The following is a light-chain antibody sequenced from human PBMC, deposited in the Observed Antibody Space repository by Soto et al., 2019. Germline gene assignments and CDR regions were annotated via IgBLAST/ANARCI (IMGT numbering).Light chain of an antibody. CDR1: QSVSSN. CDR3: QQYNNWPPGT. Sequence: EIVMPQSPATLSVSPGERATLSCRASQSVSSNLAWYQQKPGQAPRLLIYGASTRATGIPARFSGSGSGTEFTLTISSLQSEYFAVYDCQQYNNWPPGTFGQGTKVEIK. V-gene: IGKV3-15*01. J-gene: IGKJ1*01. CDR2: GAS.